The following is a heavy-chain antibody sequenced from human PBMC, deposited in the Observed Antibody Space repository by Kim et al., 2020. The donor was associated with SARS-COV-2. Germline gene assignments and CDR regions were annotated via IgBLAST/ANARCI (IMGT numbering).Heavy chain of an antibody. Sequence: GGSLRLSCAASGFTFSSYAMSWVRQAPGKGLEWVSAISGSGATTYYADSVKGRFAISRDNSKNTLYLQMNSLRAEDTTVYYCAKGVLDKGFRVRGVIRGHYHDGMDVCGRGTTLTVSS. CDR2: ISGSGATT. CDR1: GFTFSSYA. D-gene: IGHD3-10*01. CDR3: AKGVLDKGFRVRGVIRGHYHDGMDV. J-gene: IGHJ6*02. V-gene: IGHV3-23*01.